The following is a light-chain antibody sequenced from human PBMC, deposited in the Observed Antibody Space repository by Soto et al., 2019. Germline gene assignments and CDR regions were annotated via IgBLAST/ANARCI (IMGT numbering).Light chain of an antibody. CDR1: SSDVGKYNY. CDR3: ASYAGSNNFEV. Sequence: QSVLTRPPSASGSPGESVTISCTGTSSDVGKYNYVSWYQQHPGKAPKLLIYEVTKRPSGVPDRFSGSKSGNTASLTVSGLQAEDEADYYCASYAGSNNFEVFGTGTKVTVL. CDR2: EVT. J-gene: IGLJ1*01. V-gene: IGLV2-8*01.